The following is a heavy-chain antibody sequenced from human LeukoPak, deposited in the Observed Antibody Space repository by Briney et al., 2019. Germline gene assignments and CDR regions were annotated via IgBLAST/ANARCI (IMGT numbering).Heavy chain of an antibody. D-gene: IGHD3-10*01. Sequence: PGGSLRLSCAASGFTVSSNYMSWVRQAPGKGLEWVSVIYSGGSTYYADSVKGRSTISRDNSKNTLYLQMNSLRAEDTAVYYCAGDSSSDSYYYYYGMDVWGQGTTVTVSS. CDR1: GFTVSSNY. CDR3: AGDSSSDSYYYYYGMDV. J-gene: IGHJ6*02. V-gene: IGHV3-53*01. CDR2: IYSGGST.